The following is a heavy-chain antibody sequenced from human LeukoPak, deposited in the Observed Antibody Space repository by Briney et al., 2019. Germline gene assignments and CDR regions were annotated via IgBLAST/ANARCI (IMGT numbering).Heavy chain of an antibody. CDR3: ARLLRPDYYGSGSHFDY. CDR1: GGSFSGYY. J-gene: IGHJ4*02. CDR2: INHSGST. V-gene: IGHV4-34*01. Sequence: SETLTLTCAVYGGSFSGYYWSWIRQPPGKGLEWIGEINHSGSTNYNPSLKSRVTISVDTSKNQFSLKLSSVTAADTAVYYCARLLRPDYYGSGSHFDYWGQGALVTVSS. D-gene: IGHD3-10*01.